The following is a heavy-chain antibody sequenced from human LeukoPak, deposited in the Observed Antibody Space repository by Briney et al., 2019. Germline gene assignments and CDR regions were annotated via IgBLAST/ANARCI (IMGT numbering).Heavy chain of an antibody. D-gene: IGHD6-13*01. J-gene: IGHJ6*02. Sequence: PSETLSLTCTVSGYSISSGYYWGWIRQPPGKGLEWIGSIYHSGSTYYNPSLKSRVTISVDTSKTQFSLKLSSVTAADTAVYYCARSTYSSSWYDYYYYGMDVWGQGTTVTVSS. V-gene: IGHV4-38-2*02. CDR2: IYHSGST. CDR1: GYSISSGYY. CDR3: ARSTYSSSWYDYYYYGMDV.